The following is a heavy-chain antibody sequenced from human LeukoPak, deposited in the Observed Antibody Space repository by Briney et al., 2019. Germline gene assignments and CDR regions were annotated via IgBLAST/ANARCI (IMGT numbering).Heavy chain of an antibody. CDR3: AKMTKRGLRYFDWLLSYYFDY. CDR2: ISYDGSNE. CDR1: RFTFSSYG. Sequence: GGSLRLSCAASRFTFSSYGMHWVRQAPGKGLEWVAIISYDGSNEYYADSVKGRFTISRDNSKNTLYLQMNSLRAEDTAVYYCAKMTKRGLRYFDWLLSYYFDYWGQGTLVTVSS. V-gene: IGHV3-30*12. J-gene: IGHJ4*02. D-gene: IGHD3-9*01.